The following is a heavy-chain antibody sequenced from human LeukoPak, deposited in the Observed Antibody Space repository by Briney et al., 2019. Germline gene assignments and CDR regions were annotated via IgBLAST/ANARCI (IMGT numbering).Heavy chain of an antibody. D-gene: IGHD3-9*01. CDR1: GFTFSNYF. CDR3: AKGQARYFDWLQEYGMDV. CDR2: VSQDESNE. J-gene: IGHJ6*02. V-gene: IGHV3-30*18. Sequence: PGGSLRLSCAASGFTFSNYFMHWVRQVPGKGLEWVASVSQDESNELYADSVKGRFTISRDNSKNTLYLQMNSLRGEDTAVYYCAKGQARYFDWLQEYGMDVWGQGTTVTVSS.